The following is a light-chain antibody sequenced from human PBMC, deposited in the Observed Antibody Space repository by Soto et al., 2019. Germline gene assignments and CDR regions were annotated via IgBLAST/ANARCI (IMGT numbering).Light chain of an antibody. V-gene: IGKV1-39*01. J-gene: IGKJ1*01. CDR2: AAS. CDR3: QQSYIDPWGT. CDR1: QNINNY. Sequence: DIQMTQSPSSLSASVGDRVTITCRASQNINNYLNWYQQRPGKAPKLLIYAASTLQSGVPSTFSGSGSGTDFTLAISSLQPEDFATYYCQQSYIDPWGTCGQGTKVDIK.